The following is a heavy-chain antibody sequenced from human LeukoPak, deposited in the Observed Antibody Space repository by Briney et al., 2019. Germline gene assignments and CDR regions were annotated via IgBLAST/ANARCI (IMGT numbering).Heavy chain of an antibody. CDR2: IYWNDDK. V-gene: IGHV2-5*01. Sequence: SGPTLVNPTQTLTLTCTFSGFSLSTSGVGVGWIRQPPGKALEWLALIYWNDDKRYSPSLRSRLTITKDTSKNQVVLTMTNMDPVDTATYYCAHSGLNVDTAMVMPLGFDYWGQGTLVTVSS. CDR3: AHSGLNVDTAMVMPLGFDY. J-gene: IGHJ4*02. CDR1: GFSLSTSGVG. D-gene: IGHD5-18*01.